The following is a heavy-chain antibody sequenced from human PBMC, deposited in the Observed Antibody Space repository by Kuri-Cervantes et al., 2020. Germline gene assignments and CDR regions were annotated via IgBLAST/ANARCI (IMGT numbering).Heavy chain of an antibody. CDR3: AREVYYDILSQYSEGFDP. CDR2: ISNSGTTI. Sequence: GESLKISCAASGFTFSDYYMSWIRQAPGKGLEWVSYISNSGTTIYYAADSVKGRFTLSRDNAENSLYLQMNSLRAEDTAVYYCAREVYYDILSQYSEGFDPWGQGTLVTVSS. J-gene: IGHJ5*02. CDR1: GFTFSDYY. D-gene: IGHD3-9*01. V-gene: IGHV3-11*04.